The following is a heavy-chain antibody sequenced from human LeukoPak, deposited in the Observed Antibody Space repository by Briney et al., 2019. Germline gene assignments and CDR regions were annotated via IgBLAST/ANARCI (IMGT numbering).Heavy chain of an antibody. D-gene: IGHD4-17*01. J-gene: IGHJ4*02. CDR2: IYTSGST. Sequence: SETLSLTCTVSGGSISSYYWSWIRQPAGKGLEWIGRIYTSGSTNYNPSLKSRVTMSVDTSKNQFSLELSSVTAADTAVYYCARELHDYGDYGTVYYFDYWGQGTLVTVSS. V-gene: IGHV4-4*07. CDR1: GGSISSYY. CDR3: ARELHDYGDYGTVYYFDY.